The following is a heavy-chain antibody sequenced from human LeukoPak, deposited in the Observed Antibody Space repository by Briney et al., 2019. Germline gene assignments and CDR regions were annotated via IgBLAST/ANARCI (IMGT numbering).Heavy chain of an antibody. CDR1: GFTFSTYA. D-gene: IGHD1/OR15-1a*01. Sequence: PGGSLRLSCAGSGFTFSTYAMNWVRQAPGKGLEWVSSITASGGDTYYADSVKGRFTISRDNSKNTVYLQMSSLRAEDTAIYYCAKMVVDDHIPTTGSNWGQGTLVTVSS. V-gene: IGHV3-23*01. CDR3: AKMVVDDHIPTTGSN. J-gene: IGHJ4*02. CDR2: ITASGGDT.